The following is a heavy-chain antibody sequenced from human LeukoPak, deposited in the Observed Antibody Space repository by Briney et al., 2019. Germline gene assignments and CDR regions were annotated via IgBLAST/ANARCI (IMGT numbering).Heavy chain of an antibody. CDR1: GGSISSYS. V-gene: IGHV4-4*07. D-gene: IGHD3-9*01. CDR2: IYTSGST. J-gene: IGHJ4*02. Sequence: SETLSLTCTVSGGSISSYSWSWIRQPAGKGLEWIGRIYTSGSTNYNPSLKSRVTMSVDTSKNQFSLKLSSVTAADTAVYYCAREVVGLNYDILTGYYAGFDYWGQGTLVTVSS. CDR3: AREVVGLNYDILTGYYAGFDY.